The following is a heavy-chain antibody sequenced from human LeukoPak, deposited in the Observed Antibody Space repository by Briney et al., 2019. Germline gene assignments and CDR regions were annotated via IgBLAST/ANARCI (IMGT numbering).Heavy chain of an antibody. CDR2: IIPILGIA. CDR1: GGTFSSYA. J-gene: IGHJ5*02. V-gene: IGHV1-69*04. Sequence: ASVKISCKASGGTFSSYAISWVRQAPGQGLEWMGRIIPILGIANYAQKSQGRVTITADKSTSTAYMELSSLRSEDTAVYYCARDPGIAAAEGNWFDPWGQGTLVTVSS. CDR3: ARDPGIAAAEGNWFDP. D-gene: IGHD6-13*01.